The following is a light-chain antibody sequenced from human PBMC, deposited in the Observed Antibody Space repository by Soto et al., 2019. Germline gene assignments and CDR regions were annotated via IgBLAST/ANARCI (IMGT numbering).Light chain of an antibody. CDR3: XXXXXSXRA. V-gene: IGKV3-20*01. Sequence: ESVLTQSPGTLSLSPGERATLSCRASQSVTSSYLAWYQQKPGQAPRLLIYGASSRATGIPDRFSGSGSGTDFTLTISRLEPEDXXXXXXXXXXXSXRAFGQGTKVEIK. J-gene: IGKJ1*01. CDR1: QSVTSSY. CDR2: GAS.